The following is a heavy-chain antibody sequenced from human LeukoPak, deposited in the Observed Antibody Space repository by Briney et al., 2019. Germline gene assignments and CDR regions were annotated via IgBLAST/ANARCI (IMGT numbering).Heavy chain of an antibody. CDR1: GYTFTGYD. Sequence: ASVKVSCKASGYTFTGYDINWVRQATGQGLEWMGWMNPNSGNTGYAQKFQGRVTMTRNTSISTAYMELSSLRSEDTAVYYCARAPRGTSRKYYMDVWGKGTTVTVSS. CDR2: MNPNSGNT. CDR3: ARAPRGTSRKYYMDV. D-gene: IGHD2-2*01. V-gene: IGHV1-8*01. J-gene: IGHJ6*03.